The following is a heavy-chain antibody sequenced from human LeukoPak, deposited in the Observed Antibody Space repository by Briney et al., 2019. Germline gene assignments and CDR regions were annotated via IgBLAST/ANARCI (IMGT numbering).Heavy chain of an antibody. J-gene: IGHJ4*02. CDR2: IYSSGST. CDR1: GGSISSYY. V-gene: IGHV4-4*07. D-gene: IGHD3-22*01. CDR3: ARVRPYDSSLGGFFFDY. Sequence: SETLSLTCTVSGGSISSYYWSWIRQPAGKGLEWIGRIYSSGSTDYNPSLKSRVTISVDTSKNQFSLKLSSVTAADTAVYYCARVRPYDSSLGGFFFDYWGQGTLVTVSS.